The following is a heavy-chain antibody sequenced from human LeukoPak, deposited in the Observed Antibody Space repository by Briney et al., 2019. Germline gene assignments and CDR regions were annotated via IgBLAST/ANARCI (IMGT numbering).Heavy chain of an antibody. CDR2: IKTKSEGGTT. V-gene: IGHV3-15*01. J-gene: IGHJ6*03. D-gene: IGHD3-10*01. Sequence: GGSLRLSCAASGFTFSTYSMNWVRQAPGKGLEWVGRIKTKSEGGTTDYAAPAKGRFTISRDDSKNALFLQMDSLKSDDTAMYYCTTEFKELGSFFYFYYMDVWGTGTTVTISS. CDR3: TTEFKELGSFFYFYYMDV. CDR1: GFTFSTYS.